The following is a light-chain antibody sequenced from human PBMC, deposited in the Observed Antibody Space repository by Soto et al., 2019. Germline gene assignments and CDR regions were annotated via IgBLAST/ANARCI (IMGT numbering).Light chain of an antibody. V-gene: IGKV3-20*01. CDR2: GAS. Sequence: EIVLTQSPGTLSLSPGERATLSCRASQSVGRNYLAWFQQKSGQAPRLVIYGASTRATGIPDRFSGSESGTDFTLTISRLEPEDFVVYYCQQYGNSPFTFGQGTRLEN. CDR3: QQYGNSPFT. CDR1: QSVGRNY. J-gene: IGKJ5*01.